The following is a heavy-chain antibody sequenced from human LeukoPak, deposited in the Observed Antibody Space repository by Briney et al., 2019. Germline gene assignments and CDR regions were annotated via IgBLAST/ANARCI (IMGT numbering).Heavy chain of an antibody. J-gene: IGHJ4*02. CDR3: VTGYYVPFAN. CDR2: ISDAGKT. D-gene: IGHD3-16*01. CDR1: GASLSSYY. V-gene: IGHV4-59*01. Sequence: PSETLSLICSVSGASLSSYYWGWIRQFPGKGLEWLGYISDAGKTDYNPSLKSRGTLSLDTSTNQFSLRLTSVTAADTAVYYFVTGYYVPFANWGQGSLVTVSS.